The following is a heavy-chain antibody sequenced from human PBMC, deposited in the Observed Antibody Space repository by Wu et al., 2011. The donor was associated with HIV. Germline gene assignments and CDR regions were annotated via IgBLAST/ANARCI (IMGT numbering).Heavy chain of an antibody. J-gene: IGHJ6*02. CDR2: INGNNGDT. CDR3: AREESSLTRVSSYFYGMDV. Sequence: QIQLVQSGPEVKKPGASVKVSCKASGYGFINYGISWVRQAPGQGLEWMGWINGNNGDTDYAQKFQGRVTMTTDTSTSTAYMELKSLRFDDTAVYYCAREESSLTRVSSYFYGMDVWGQGTTVTVSS. CDR1: GYGFINYG. V-gene: IGHV1-18*01. D-gene: IGHD5/OR15-5a*01.